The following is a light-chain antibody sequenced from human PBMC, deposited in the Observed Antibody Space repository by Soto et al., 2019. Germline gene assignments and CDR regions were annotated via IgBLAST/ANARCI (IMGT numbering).Light chain of an antibody. CDR2: GAS. CDR1: QRVSSN. V-gene: IGKV3-15*01. Sequence: EIVMTQSPATLSVSPGERATLSCRASQRVSSNLAWYQQKPGQAPRLLIYGASTRATGIPARFSGSGSGTEFTLTISSLQSEDFGVYYCQQYNNWPLTFGGGTKVDI. J-gene: IGKJ4*01. CDR3: QQYNNWPLT.